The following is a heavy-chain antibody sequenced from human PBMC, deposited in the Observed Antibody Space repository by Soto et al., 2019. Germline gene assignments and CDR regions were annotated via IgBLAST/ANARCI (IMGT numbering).Heavy chain of an antibody. CDR1: GFTFSAYA. CDR2: ISGTGVPT. CDR3: AKSFCSSSSCFFLWVDP. J-gene: IGHJ5*02. D-gene: IGHD2-2*01. Sequence: EVQLVESGGGLVQPGGSLRLSCAASGFTFSAYAMSWVRQAPGKGLEWLSLISGTGVPTLYAGSVKGRFSVSRDNSKNTLFLDMNDLRVDDTATYYCAKSFCSSSSCFFLWVDPWGPGTLVTVSS. V-gene: IGHV3-23*04.